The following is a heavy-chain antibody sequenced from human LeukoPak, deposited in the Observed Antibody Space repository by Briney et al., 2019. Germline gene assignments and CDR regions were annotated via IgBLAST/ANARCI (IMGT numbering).Heavy chain of an antibody. CDR1: GDSVSSGSAA. Sequence: SQTLSLTCAISGDSVSSGSAAWNWIRQSPSRGLEWLGRTYYRSKWYNDYVASVKGRISINPDTSKNQFSLQLNSVTPEDTAVYYCARSLGSTSGWRTFDYWGQGTLVTVSS. D-gene: IGHD6-19*01. J-gene: IGHJ4*02. CDR3: ARSLGSTSGWRTFDY. V-gene: IGHV6-1*01. CDR2: TYYRSKWYN.